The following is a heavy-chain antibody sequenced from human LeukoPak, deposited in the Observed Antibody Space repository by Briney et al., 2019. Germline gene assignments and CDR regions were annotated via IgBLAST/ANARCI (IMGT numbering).Heavy chain of an antibody. Sequence: GGSLRLSCAASGFTFSSYWMHWVRQAPGKGLVGVSRINSDGSSTSYADSVKGRFTISRDNAKNTLYLQMNSLRAEDTAVYYCASGLVGATFDYWGQGTLVTVSS. CDR1: GFTFSSYW. D-gene: IGHD1-26*01. J-gene: IGHJ4*02. V-gene: IGHV3-74*01. CDR2: INSDGSST. CDR3: ASGLVGATFDY.